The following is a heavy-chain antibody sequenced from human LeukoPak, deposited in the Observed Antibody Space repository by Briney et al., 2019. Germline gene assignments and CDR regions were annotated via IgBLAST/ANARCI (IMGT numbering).Heavy chain of an antibody. J-gene: IGHJ4*02. V-gene: IGHV1-2*02. CDR2: INPNSGGT. CDR3: ARDTGSRIAPSIREHFDY. D-gene: IGHD6-13*01. Sequence: ASVKVSCKASGYTFTGYYMHWVRQAPGQGLEWMGWINPNSGGTNYAQKFQGRVTMTRDTSISTAYMELSRLRSDDTVVYYCARDTGSRIAPSIREHFDYWGQGTLVTVSS. CDR1: GYTFTGYY.